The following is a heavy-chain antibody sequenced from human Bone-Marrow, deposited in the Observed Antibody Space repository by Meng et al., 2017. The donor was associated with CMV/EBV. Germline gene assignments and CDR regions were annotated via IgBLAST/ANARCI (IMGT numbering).Heavy chain of an antibody. CDR3: AKDRSGTYSYGMDV. Sequence: GESLKISCAASGFIFSNYGMHWVRLTPDKGLEWVAFIRYDGSNSYYADSVEGRFTISRDNSKNTLYLQMSSLRSEDTAGYYCAKDRSGTYSYGMDVWGQGTTVTGSS. J-gene: IGHJ6*02. D-gene: IGHD2-15*01. CDR1: GFIFSNYG. CDR2: IRYDGSNS. V-gene: IGHV3-30*02.